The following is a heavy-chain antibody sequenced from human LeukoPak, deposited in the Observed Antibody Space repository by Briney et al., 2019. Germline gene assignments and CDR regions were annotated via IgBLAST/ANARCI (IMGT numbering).Heavy chain of an antibody. J-gene: IGHJ4*02. CDR3: ARESPQQLTL. CDR2: IFSGGST. D-gene: IGHD6-13*01. CDR1: GFTVTTNY. V-gene: IGHV3-66*01. Sequence: GGSLRLSCAASGFTVTTNYMSWVRQAPGKGLEWVSVIFSGGSTYYAESVKGRFTISRDNSKDTLYLQMNSLRVEDTAVYYCARESPQQLTLWGQGALVTVSS.